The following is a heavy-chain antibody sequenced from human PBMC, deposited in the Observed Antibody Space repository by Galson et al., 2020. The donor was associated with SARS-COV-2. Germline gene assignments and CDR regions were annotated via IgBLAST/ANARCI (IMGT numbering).Heavy chain of an antibody. CDR1: GFTFSSYG. V-gene: IGHV3-30*03. J-gene: IGHJ6*02. Sequence: TGGSLRLSCAASGFTFSSYGMHWARQAPGKGLEWVTVISSDGSNKYYADSVKVRFTISRDNSKHTLYLQMNSLSAEDTAVYYCAGWLGRVYGMDVWGQGTTVTVSS. CDR3: AGWLGRVYGMDV. CDR2: ISSDGSNK. D-gene: IGHD5-12*01.